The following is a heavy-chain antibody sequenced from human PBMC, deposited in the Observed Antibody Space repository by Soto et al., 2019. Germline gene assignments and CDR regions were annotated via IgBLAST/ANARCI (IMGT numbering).Heavy chain of an antibody. V-gene: IGHV4-39*02. D-gene: IGHD3-22*01. CDR3: ARNVTTVIVGAPYYFDY. CDR1: GGSIRSSSYY. Sequence: PSETLSLTCTVSGGSIRSSSYYWGWIRQPPGKGLEWIGSIYYSGSTYYNPSLKSRVTISVDTSNTHFSLKLTSVTAADTAVYYCARNVTTVIVGAPYYFDYWGQGTLVTVSS. J-gene: IGHJ4*02. CDR2: IYYSGST.